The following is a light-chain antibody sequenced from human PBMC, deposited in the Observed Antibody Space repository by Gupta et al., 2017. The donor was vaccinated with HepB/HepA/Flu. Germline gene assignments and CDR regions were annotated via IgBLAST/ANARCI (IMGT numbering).Light chain of an antibody. CDR1: RSNIGSET. V-gene: IGLV1-44*01. Sequence: QSVLTQPPSASGAPGQRVTISCSGSRSNIGSETVHWYQQFPGTAPKLLTHSDVQRPSGVPGRFSGSKSGTSASLSISGLQSEDEAHYYCATWDTSLSGWVFGGGTKLTVL. CDR2: SDV. J-gene: IGLJ3*02. CDR3: ATWDTSLSGWV.